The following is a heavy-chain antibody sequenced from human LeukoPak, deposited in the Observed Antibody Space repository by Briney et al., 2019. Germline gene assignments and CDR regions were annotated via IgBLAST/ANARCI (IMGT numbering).Heavy chain of an antibody. CDR3: TTRVPDSSDYFDY. Sequence: GGSLTLSCTASGFTFRNAWMSWLREAPWKGVEWVGRIKSKTDGGTTDYAAPVKGRFTISRDDSKKTLYLQMNSLKTEDTAVYYCTTRVPDSSDYFDYWGQGTLVTVSS. J-gene: IGHJ4*02. CDR2: IKSKTDGGTT. CDR1: GFTFRNAW. D-gene: IGHD3-22*01. V-gene: IGHV3-15*01.